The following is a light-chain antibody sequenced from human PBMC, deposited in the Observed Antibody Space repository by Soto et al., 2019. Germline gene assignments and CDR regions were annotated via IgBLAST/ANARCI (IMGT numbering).Light chain of an antibody. CDR1: QSLVLSDGNTY. Sequence: DVVLTQSPLSLPVALGQPASISCRSSQSLVLSDGNTYLNWFHQRPGQSPRRLIYKVSNRDSWVPDRFSGSGSGTDFTLKISRVEAEDVGVYYCMQGTRWLWTFGQGTKV. V-gene: IGKV2-30*01. CDR3: MQGTRWLWT. CDR2: KVS. J-gene: IGKJ1*01.